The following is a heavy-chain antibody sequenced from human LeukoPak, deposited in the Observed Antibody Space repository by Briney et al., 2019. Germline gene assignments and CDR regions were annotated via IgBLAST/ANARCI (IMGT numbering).Heavy chain of an antibody. V-gene: IGHV1-2*07. D-gene: IGHD3-3*01. CDR3: ASINTVFGVVNNDY. Sequence: GASVTVSFTPSGYTFTIYYMLWVRQAPGQGLEWVGWINPNSGSTNFAHKFQGRVTMTRDTSISTAYMELSRLTSDDTAVYYCASINTVFGVVNNDYWGQGTLVTVSS. J-gene: IGHJ4*02. CDR1: GYTFTIYY. CDR2: INPNSGST.